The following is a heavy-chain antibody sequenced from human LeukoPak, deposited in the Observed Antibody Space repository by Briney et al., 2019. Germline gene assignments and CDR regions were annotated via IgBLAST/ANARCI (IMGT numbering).Heavy chain of an antibody. Sequence: PGGSLRLSCAASGFTVSSNYMSWVRQAPGKGLEWVSAISGSGSSTYYADSVKGRFTISRDSSKNTVHLQMNTLRAEDTAVYYCAKAAVPGTKYYIDYWGQGTLVTVSS. CDR2: ISGSGSST. D-gene: IGHD2-8*01. V-gene: IGHV3-23*01. CDR1: GFTVSSNY. CDR3: AKAAVPGTKYYIDY. J-gene: IGHJ4*02.